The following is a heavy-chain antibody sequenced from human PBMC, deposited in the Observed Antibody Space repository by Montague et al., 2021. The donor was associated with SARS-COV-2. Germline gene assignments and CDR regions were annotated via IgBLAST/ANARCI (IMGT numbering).Heavy chain of an antibody. CDR3: ATEGAAAGFDF. CDR1: GGSISSSNYY. Sequence: SETLSLTCIVSGGSISSSNYYWGWIRQPPGKGLEYIGSLYYSGSTYYNPSLRSRVTISVETSKNQLSLRLHAVTAADTAVYYCATEGAAAGFDFWGQGILVTVSS. D-gene: IGHD6-13*01. V-gene: IGHV4-39*02. CDR2: LYYSGST. J-gene: IGHJ4*02.